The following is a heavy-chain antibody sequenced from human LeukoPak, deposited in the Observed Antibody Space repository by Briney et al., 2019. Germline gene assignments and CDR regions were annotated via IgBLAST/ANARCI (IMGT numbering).Heavy chain of an antibody. CDR2: IYYGRTT. D-gene: IGHD4/OR15-4a*01. CDR3: VRHDGRGGATMGALDS. Sequence: SETLSLTCTVSAGSISSSSHHWGWIRQSPGKGLEWIGSIYYGRTTYYNPSLNSRVTISVVTSKNQFSLQLNSVAAADTAVYYCVRHDGRGGATMGALDSWGQGSLVTVSS. CDR1: AGSISSSSHH. J-gene: IGHJ4*02. V-gene: IGHV4-39*01.